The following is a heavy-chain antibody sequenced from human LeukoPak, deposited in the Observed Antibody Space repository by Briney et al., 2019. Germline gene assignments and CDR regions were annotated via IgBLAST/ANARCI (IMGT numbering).Heavy chain of an antibody. CDR3: AKPRDCSGGSCYSLAIYYYYGMDV. D-gene: IGHD2-15*01. J-gene: IGHJ6*02. CDR2: ISGSGGST. Sequence: QPGGCLRLSCAASGFTFSSYTMSWVRPAPGKGLEWVSAISGSGGSTYYADSVKGRFTISRDNSKNTLYLQMNSLRAEDTAVYYCAKPRDCSGGSCYSLAIYYYYGMDVWGQGTTVTVSS. V-gene: IGHV3-23*01. CDR1: GFTFSSYT.